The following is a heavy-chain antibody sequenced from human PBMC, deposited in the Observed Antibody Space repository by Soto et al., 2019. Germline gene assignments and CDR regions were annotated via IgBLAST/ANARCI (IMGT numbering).Heavy chain of an antibody. D-gene: IGHD1-26*01. CDR2: VNWNGGST. J-gene: IGHJ4*02. V-gene: IGHV3-20*04. CDR1: GFTFDDYG. Sequence: EVQLVESGGGVLRPGGSLRLSCAADGFTFDDYGVRWARQAPGKGLEWVSGVNWNGGSTGYADSVKGRFTISRDNAKNSLYLQMNSLRAEDTAFYYCVRGASLNFDYWGQGTLVTVSS. CDR3: VRGASLNFDY.